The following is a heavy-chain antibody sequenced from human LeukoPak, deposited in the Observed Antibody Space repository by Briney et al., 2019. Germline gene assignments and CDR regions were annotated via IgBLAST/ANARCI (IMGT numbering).Heavy chain of an antibody. CDR2: INPNSGGT. CDR1: GYTFIGYY. D-gene: IGHD3-3*01. J-gene: IGHJ6*02. Sequence: ASVKVSCKASGYTFIGYYMHWVRQAPGQGLEWMGWINPNSGGTNYAQKFQGRVTMTRDTSISTAYMELSRLRSDDTAVYYCARDGHPGGFLEWLSNNYYYYGMDVWGQGTTVTVSS. CDR3: ARDGHPGGFLEWLSNNYYYYGMDV. V-gene: IGHV1-2*02.